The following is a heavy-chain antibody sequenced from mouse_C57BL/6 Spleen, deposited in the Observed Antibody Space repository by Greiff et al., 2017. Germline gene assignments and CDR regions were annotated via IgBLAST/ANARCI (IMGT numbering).Heavy chain of an antibody. J-gene: IGHJ4*01. Sequence: QVQLQQPGAELVRPGSSVKLSCKASGYTFTSYWMHWVKQRPIQGLEWIGNIDPSDSETHYNQKFKDKATLTVDKSSSTAYMQLSSLTSEDSAVYYFAAYYYGSSYAMDYWGQGTSVTVSS. CDR1: GYTFTSYW. D-gene: IGHD1-1*01. CDR3: AAYYYGSSYAMDY. V-gene: IGHV1-52*01. CDR2: IDPSDSET.